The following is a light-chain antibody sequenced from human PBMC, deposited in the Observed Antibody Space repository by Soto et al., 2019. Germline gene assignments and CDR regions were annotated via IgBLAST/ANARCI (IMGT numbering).Light chain of an antibody. CDR2: DAY. CDR1: QDIRNY. J-gene: IGKJ4*01. CDR3: QQCADLPLT. V-gene: IGKV1-33*01. Sequence: DIQMTQSPSSLSASVGERVTITCQASQDIRNYLNWYRQKPGKAPELLIYDAYILATGFPSTFSGSGSGTDFTFTISSLQPEDIATYYCQQCADLPLTFGGGTKVELK.